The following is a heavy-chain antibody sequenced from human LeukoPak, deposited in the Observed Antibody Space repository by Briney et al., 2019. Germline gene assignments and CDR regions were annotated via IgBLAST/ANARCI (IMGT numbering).Heavy chain of an antibody. CDR2: ISAYNGNT. Sequence: ASVKVSCKASGYSFTTYGISWVRQAPGQGLEWMGWISAYNGNTNYARKFQGRVTMTTDTSTSTAYMELRSLRSDDTAVYYCARDYDSSGYYPTGYWGQGTLVTVSS. CDR1: GYSFTTYG. CDR3: ARDYDSSGYYPTGY. V-gene: IGHV1-18*01. J-gene: IGHJ4*02. D-gene: IGHD3-22*01.